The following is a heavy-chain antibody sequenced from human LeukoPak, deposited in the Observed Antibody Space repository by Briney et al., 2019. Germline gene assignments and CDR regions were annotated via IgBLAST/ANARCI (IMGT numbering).Heavy chain of an antibody. CDR3: ARHARTISGVAGSWFDP. CDR2: IYTSGST. D-gene: IGHD3-3*01. J-gene: IGHJ5*02. V-gene: IGHV4-4*09. Sequence: PSETLSLTCTVSGGSISSYYWSWIRQPPGKGLEWIGYIYTSGSTNYNPSLKSRVTISVDTSKNQFSLKLSSVTAADTAVYYCARHARTISGVAGSWFDPWGQGTLVTVSS. CDR1: GGSISSYY.